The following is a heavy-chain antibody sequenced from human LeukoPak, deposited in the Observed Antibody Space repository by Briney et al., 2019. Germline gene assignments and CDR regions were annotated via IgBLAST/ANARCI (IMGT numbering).Heavy chain of an antibody. D-gene: IGHD6-19*01. CDR3: ARDLSVAGGSKAYYYGMDV. J-gene: IGHJ6*02. CDR2: ISSSGSTI. Sequence: PGGSLRLSCAASGFTFSDYYMSWIRQAPGKWLEWVSYISSSGSTIYYADSVKGRFTTSRDNAKNSLYLQMNSLRAEDTAVYYCARDLSVAGGSKAYYYGMDVWGQGTTVTVSS. V-gene: IGHV3-11*01. CDR1: GFTFSDYY.